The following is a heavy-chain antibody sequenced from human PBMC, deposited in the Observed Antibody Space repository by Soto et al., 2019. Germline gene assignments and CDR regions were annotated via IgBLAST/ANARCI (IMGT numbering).Heavy chain of an antibody. J-gene: IGHJ5*02. CDR3: ARLRSPIVVVVAATPGDNWFDP. Sequence: PGQSLKISCNGSGYSFTSYWIGWVRQMPGKVLEWMGIIYPGDSDTRYSPSFQGQVTISADKSISTAYLQWSSLKASDTAMYYYARLRSPIVVVVAATPGDNWFDPWGQGTLVTVSS. CDR1: GYSFTSYW. D-gene: IGHD2-15*01. V-gene: IGHV5-51*01. CDR2: IYPGDSDT.